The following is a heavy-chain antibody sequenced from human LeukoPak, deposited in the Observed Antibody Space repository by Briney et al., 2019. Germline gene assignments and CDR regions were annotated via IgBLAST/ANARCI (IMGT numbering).Heavy chain of an antibody. D-gene: IGHD3-10*01. CDR3: ARGSMVRGVIIGWFDP. J-gene: IGHJ5*02. CDR1: GGSISSYY. V-gene: IGHV4-59*08. Sequence: SETLSLTCTVSGGSISSYYWSWIRQPPGKGLEWIGYIYYSGSTNYNPSLKSRVTISVDTSKNQFSLKLSSVTAADTAVYYCARGSMVRGVIIGWFDPWGQGTLVTVSS. CDR2: IYYSGST.